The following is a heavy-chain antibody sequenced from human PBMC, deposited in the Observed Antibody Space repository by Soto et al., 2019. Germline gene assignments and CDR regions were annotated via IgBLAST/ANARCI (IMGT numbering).Heavy chain of an antibody. J-gene: IGHJ6*01. D-gene: IGHD2-2*01. CDR2: IVPMFGTA. CDR3: ARNGTYRRSLSQYLGMDV. V-gene: IGHV1-69*01. Sequence: QVQLVQSGAEVKEPGSSVKVSCKASGGTFDDFIMNWVRQTPGQGLEWMGGIVPMFGTATYAEKFKGRVTISATGSTRTAYMELTSLRSEDTAVYYCARNGTYRRSLSQYLGMDVWGKGPRSPSP. CDR1: GGTFDDFI.